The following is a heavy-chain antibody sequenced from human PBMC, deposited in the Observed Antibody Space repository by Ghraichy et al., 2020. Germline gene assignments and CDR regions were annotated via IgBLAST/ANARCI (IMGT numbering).Heavy chain of an antibody. CDR3: ARAINYYDSSGYYGGYDAFDI. V-gene: IGHV1-2*04. CDR1: GYTFTGYY. CDR2: INPNSGGT. J-gene: IGHJ3*02. Sequence: ASVKVPCKASGYTFTGYYMHWVRQAPGQGLEWMGWINPNSGGTNYAQKFQGWVTMTRDTSISTAYMELSRLRSDDTAVYYCARAINYYDSSGYYGGYDAFDIWGQGTMVTVSS. D-gene: IGHD3-22*01.